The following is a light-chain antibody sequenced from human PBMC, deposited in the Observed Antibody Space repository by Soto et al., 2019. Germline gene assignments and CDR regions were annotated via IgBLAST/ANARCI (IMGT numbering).Light chain of an antibody. J-gene: IGKJ5*01. CDR2: GAS. CDR1: PSVSSSY. CDR3: QEYGSSPIS. Sequence: EIVLTQSPGTLSLSPGETATLSCRASPSVSSSYLAWYQQKPGQAPRLLIYGASSRATSIPDRFSGSGSGTDFTLTISRLETEDFAVYYCQEYGSSPISFGQGTRLEIK. V-gene: IGKV3-20*01.